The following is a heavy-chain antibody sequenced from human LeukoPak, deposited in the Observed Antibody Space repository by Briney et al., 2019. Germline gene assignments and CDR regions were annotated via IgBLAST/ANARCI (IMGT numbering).Heavy chain of an antibody. CDR3: ARVRGDFETD. Sequence: PSETLSLTCSVSGGSISSYYWTWIRQPPGKGLEWIGYRYYRGSTTYIPSLKRRVTISVDTSKSQFSLKLISVAAADTAIYYCARVRGDFETDWGQGTLVTVSS. CDR2: RYYRGST. J-gene: IGHJ1*01. CDR1: GGSISSYY. D-gene: IGHD3-16*01. V-gene: IGHV4-59*01.